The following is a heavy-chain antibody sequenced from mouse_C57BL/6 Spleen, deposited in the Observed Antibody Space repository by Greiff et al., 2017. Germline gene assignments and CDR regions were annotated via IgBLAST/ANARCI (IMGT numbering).Heavy chain of an antibody. V-gene: IGHV3-6*01. D-gene: IGHD1-1*01. CDR1: GYSITSGYY. CDR2: ISYDGSN. Sequence: EVQLQQSGPGLVKPSQSLSLTCSVTGYSITSGYYWNWIRQFPGNKLEWMGYISYDGSNNYNPSLKNRISITRDTSKNQFFLKLNSVTTEDTATYYCAREARITTVGYFDVWGTGTTVTVSS. CDR3: AREARITTVGYFDV. J-gene: IGHJ1*03.